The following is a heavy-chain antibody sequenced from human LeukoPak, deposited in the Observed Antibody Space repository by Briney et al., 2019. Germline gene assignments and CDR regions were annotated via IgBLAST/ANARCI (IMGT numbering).Heavy chain of an antibody. CDR1: GFTVSSNY. CDR2: IYSGGNT. CDR3: ARVESLRFFLPPRFRFDY. V-gene: IGHV3-66*01. D-gene: IGHD3-3*01. Sequence: GGSLRLSCAASGFTVSSNYMSWVRQAPGKGLEWVSVIYSGGNTYYADSVKGRFTISRDDSKNTLYLQMNSLRAEDTAVYYCARVESLRFFLPPRFRFDYWGQGTLVTVSS. J-gene: IGHJ4*02.